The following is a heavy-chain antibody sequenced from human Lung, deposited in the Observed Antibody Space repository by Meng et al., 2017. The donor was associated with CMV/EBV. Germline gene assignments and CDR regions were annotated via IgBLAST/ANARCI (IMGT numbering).Heavy chain of an antibody. J-gene: IGHJ6*02. CDR3: ARVAFYPSSDEYPPDHYYYGMDV. CDR2: IIPLFGTP. V-gene: IGHV1-69*06. D-gene: IGHD6-19*01. CDR1: GGTFRSYA. Sequence: SVKVSXKASGGTFRSYAVNWVRLAPGQGLEWMGGIIPLFGTPTYAQKFQGRVTISAEKVTGTAYMELSRLRSDDTAIYYCARVAFYPSSDEYPPDHYYYGMDVWGQGTTVTVSS.